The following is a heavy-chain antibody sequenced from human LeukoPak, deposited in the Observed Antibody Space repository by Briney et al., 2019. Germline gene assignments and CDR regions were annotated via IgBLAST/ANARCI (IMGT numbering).Heavy chain of an antibody. V-gene: IGHV4-61*09. CDR2: IYAGGSS. CDR1: GASISTGTYY. CDR3: AGTYSLYDPFDI. Sequence: PSQTLSLTCAVSGASISTGTYYWSWIRQPAGEGLEWLGHIYAGGSSNYSPSLKSRVTLSIDTSKNHFSLSLTSVTAADTAVYYCAGTYSLYDPFDIWGQGTMVTVSS. D-gene: IGHD6-13*01. J-gene: IGHJ3*02.